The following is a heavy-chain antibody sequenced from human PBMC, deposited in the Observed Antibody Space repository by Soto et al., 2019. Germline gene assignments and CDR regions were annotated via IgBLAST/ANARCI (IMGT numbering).Heavy chain of an antibody. V-gene: IGHV3-23*01. D-gene: IGHD1-1*01. J-gene: IGHJ4*02. CDR1: GFTFSNYA. CDR3: AKGGLSTTYYFDY. Sequence: EVQLLESGGGLVQPGGSLRLTCAASGFTFSNYAMTWVRQAPGKGLEWVSAISSSGGGTYYADFVKGRFTISRDNSKNTLSLQVNRLRAEDTAIYYCAKGGLSTTYYFDYWGQGTLVTVSS. CDR2: ISSSGGGT.